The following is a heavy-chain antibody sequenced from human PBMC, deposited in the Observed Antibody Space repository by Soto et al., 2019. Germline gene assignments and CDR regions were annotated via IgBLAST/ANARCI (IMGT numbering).Heavy chain of an antibody. V-gene: IGHV1-18*01. CDR3: AIDRYGGNCWEAFDV. D-gene: IGHD2-21*01. Sequence: QAQLVQSGAEVKKPGTSVKISCKASGYSFTSKSLVWVRQAPGHGLEWVGWISPYNGRTEYAKNVQGRVSMTRDTSTSTAHMELRSLTSDDTAVYYCAIDRYGGNCWEAFDVWGQGTMVIVSS. CDR2: ISPYNGRT. CDR1: GYSFTSKS. J-gene: IGHJ3*01.